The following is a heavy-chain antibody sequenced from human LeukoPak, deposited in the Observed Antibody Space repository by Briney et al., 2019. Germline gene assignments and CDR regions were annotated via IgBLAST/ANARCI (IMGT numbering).Heavy chain of an antibody. J-gene: IGHJ1*01. CDR1: GFTFSSYW. V-gene: IGHV3-74*01. CDR2: IKSDGST. CDR3: ARAPSEIGGYYPEYFRH. Sequence: GWSLRLSCAASGFTFSSYWMHWVRQPPGKGLVWVSRIKSDGSTRYADSVKGRFTISRDNAKNTVSLKMNSLRAEDTGVYYCARAPSEIGGYYPEYFRHWGQGTLVTVSP. D-gene: IGHD3-22*01.